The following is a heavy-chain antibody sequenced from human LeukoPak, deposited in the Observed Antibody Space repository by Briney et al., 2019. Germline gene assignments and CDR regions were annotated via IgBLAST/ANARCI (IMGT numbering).Heavy chain of an antibody. CDR3: ARELVEAIGEGFDY. D-gene: IGHD1-26*01. Sequence: ASVKVSCKASGYTFTGYYMHWVRQAPGQGLEWMGWINPNSGGTNYAQKFQGRVTMTRDTSISTAYMELSRLRSDDTAVYYCARELVEAIGEGFDYWGQGTLVTVSS. CDR2: INPNSGGT. V-gene: IGHV1-2*02. J-gene: IGHJ4*02. CDR1: GYTFTGYY.